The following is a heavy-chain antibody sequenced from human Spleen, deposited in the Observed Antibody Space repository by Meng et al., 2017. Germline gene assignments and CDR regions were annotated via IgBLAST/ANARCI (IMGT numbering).Heavy chain of an antibody. CDR2: INPSGGST. V-gene: IGHV1-46*01. Sequence: ASVKVSCKASGYTFTSYYMHWVRQAPGQGLEWMGIINPSGGSTSYAQKFQGRVTMTRDTSTSTVYMELSSLRSEDTAVYYCALRDGGFGTTGAFDIWGQGTMVTVSS. CDR3: ALRDGGFGTTGAFDI. J-gene: IGHJ3*02. D-gene: IGHD5-24*01. CDR1: GYTFTSYY.